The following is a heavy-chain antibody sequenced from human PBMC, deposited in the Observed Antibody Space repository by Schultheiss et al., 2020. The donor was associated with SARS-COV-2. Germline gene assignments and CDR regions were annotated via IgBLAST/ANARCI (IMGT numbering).Heavy chain of an antibody. CDR1: GGTFSSYA. J-gene: IGHJ4*02. CDR2: INPSGGST. CDR3: ARASTPMVPVDYFDY. Sequence: ASVKVSCKASGGTFSSYAISWVRQAPGQGLEWMGIINPSGGSTSYAQKFQGRVTMTRDTSTSTVYMELSRLRSDDTAVYYCARASTPMVPVDYFDYWGQGTLVTVSS. D-gene: IGHD5-18*01. V-gene: IGHV1-46*01.